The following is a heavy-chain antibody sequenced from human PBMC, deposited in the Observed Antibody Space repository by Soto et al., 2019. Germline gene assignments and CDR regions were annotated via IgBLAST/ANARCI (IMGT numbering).Heavy chain of an antibody. J-gene: IGHJ5*02. CDR3: ARGQVFADCRCGSCYSGRFDP. CDR2: IIPIFGTA. Sequence: QVQLVQSGAEVKKPGSSVKVSCKASGGTFSSYAISWVRQAPGQGLEWMGGIIPIFGTANYAQKFQGRVTITADESTSTAYMELGSLRSEETAVYYWARGQVFADCRCGSCYSGRFDPWGQGTLVTVSS. V-gene: IGHV1-69*01. D-gene: IGHD2-15*01. CDR1: GGTFSSYA.